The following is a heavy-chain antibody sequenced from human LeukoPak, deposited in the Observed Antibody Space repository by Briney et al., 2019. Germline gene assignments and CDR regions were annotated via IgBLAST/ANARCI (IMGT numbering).Heavy chain of an antibody. Sequence: SQTLSLTCTVSGGSISSGGYYWSWIRQPPGKGLEWIGYIYYSGSTNYNPSLKSRVTISVDTSKNQFSLKLSSVTAADTAVYYCARDGFAAVAGTHYYYYYGMDVWGQGTTVTVSS. D-gene: IGHD6-19*01. CDR3: ARDGFAAVAGTHYYYYYGMDV. J-gene: IGHJ6*02. CDR2: IYYSGST. V-gene: IGHV4-61*08. CDR1: GGSISSGGYY.